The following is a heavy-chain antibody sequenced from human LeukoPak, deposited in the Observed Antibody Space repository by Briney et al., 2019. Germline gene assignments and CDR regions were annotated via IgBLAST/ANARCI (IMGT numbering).Heavy chain of an antibody. Sequence: GGSLRLSCAASGFTFSDYYMSWIGQAPGKGLEWVSYISSSGSTIYYADSVKGRFTISRDNAKNSLYLQMNSLRAEDTAVYYCARGGYSSSFGYYYYYMDVWGKGTTVTVSS. V-gene: IGHV3-11*01. CDR3: ARGGYSSSFGYYYYYMDV. J-gene: IGHJ6*03. CDR1: GFTFSDYY. CDR2: ISSSGSTI. D-gene: IGHD6-6*01.